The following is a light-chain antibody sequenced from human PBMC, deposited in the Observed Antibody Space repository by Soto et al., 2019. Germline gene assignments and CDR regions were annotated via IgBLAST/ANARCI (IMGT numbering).Light chain of an antibody. V-gene: IGLV2-14*01. J-gene: IGLJ2*01. CDR3: SSYTSNSTHVV. CDR1: SSDVGGYNY. Sequence: QSALTQPASVSGSPGQSITISCTGTSSDVGGYNYVSWYQQHPGKDPKLMIYDVSNRPSGVYNRFSGSKSGNTASLNISGLQAEDEDDYYCSSYTSNSTHVVVGGGTKLTV. CDR2: DVS.